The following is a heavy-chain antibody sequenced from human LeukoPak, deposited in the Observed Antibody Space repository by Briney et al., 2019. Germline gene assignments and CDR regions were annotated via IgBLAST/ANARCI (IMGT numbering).Heavy chain of an antibody. V-gene: IGHV1-18*01. CDR2: ISAYNGNT. CDR1: GYTFTSYG. CDR3: AREWDYDSSGYDNAFDI. Sequence: ASVKASCKASGYTFTSYGISWVRQAPGQGLEWMGWISAYNGNTNYAQKLQGRVTMTTDTSTSTAYMELRSLRSDDTAVYYCAREWDYDSSGYDNAFDIWGQGTMVTVSS. D-gene: IGHD3-22*01. J-gene: IGHJ3*02.